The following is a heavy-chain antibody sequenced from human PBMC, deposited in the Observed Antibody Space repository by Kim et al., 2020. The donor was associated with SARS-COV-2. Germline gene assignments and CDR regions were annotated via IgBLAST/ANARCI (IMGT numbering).Heavy chain of an antibody. D-gene: IGHD3-10*01. J-gene: IGHJ5*02. V-gene: IGHV3-11*06. CDR3: VRGHYGSGKGDP. Sequence: GGSLRLSCAASGFTFSDYYMSWTRQAPGKGLEWISHIGTRSSDVKYADSVKGRFTISRDNAKNSLYLQMNSLRVEDTAVYYCVRGHYGSGKGDPWGQGTLVTVSS. CDR1: GFTFSDYY. CDR2: IGTRSSDV.